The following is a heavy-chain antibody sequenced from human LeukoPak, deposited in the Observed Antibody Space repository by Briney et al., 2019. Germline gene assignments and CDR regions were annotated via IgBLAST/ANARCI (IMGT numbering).Heavy chain of an antibody. J-gene: IGHJ5*02. Sequence: ASVTVSCKASGYTFTGYYMHWVRQAPGQGLEWMGWINPNSGGTNYAQKFQGWVTMTRDTSISTAYMELSRLRSDDTAVYYCARGVGYSSSERVRYWFDPWGQGTLVTVSS. CDR1: GYTFTGYY. D-gene: IGHD6-13*01. CDR2: INPNSGGT. V-gene: IGHV1-2*04. CDR3: ARGVGYSSSERVRYWFDP.